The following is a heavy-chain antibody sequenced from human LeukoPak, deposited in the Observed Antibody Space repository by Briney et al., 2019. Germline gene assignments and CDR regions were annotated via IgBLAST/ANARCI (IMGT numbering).Heavy chain of an antibody. D-gene: IGHD6-13*01. V-gene: IGHV5-51*01. CDR3: AKGLEQQLLPFDY. CDR1: GYRFTSYW. Sequence: GESLKISCKGSGYRFTSYWIGWVRQMPGKGLEWMGIIYPGDSDTRYSPSFQGQVTMSADKSISTAYLQWSSLKASDAAMYYCAKGLEQQLLPFDYWGQGTLVTVSS. J-gene: IGHJ4*02. CDR2: IYPGDSDT.